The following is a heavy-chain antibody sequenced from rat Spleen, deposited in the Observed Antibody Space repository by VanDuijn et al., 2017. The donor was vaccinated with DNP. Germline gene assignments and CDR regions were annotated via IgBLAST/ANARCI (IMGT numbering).Heavy chain of an antibody. D-gene: IGHD1-3*01. Sequence: QVQLQQSGGELAKPGSSVKISCKASGYTFTDYYICWIKQTTGQGLEWIGIINPGSGGTSYNVKFKGKATLTVDKSSSTAFMQLSSLTPEDSAVYYCARGYGSYDAMDAWGQGTSVTVSS. CDR3: ARGYGSYDAMDA. CDR1: GYTFTDYY. J-gene: IGHJ4*01. V-gene: IGHV1-43*01. CDR2: INPGSGGT.